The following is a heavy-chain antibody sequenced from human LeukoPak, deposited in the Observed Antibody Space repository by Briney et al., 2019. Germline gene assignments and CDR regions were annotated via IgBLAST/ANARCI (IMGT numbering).Heavy chain of an antibody. J-gene: IGHJ3*02. CDR2: INSDGSST. CDR1: GFTFSSYW. CDR3: ARKTYYYDSSGYHDAFGI. V-gene: IGHV3-74*01. D-gene: IGHD3-22*01. Sequence: GGSLRLSCAASGFTFSSYWMHWVRQAPGKGLVWVSRINSDGSSTSYADSVKGRFTISRDNAKNTLYLQMNSLRAEDTAVYYCARKTYYYDSSGYHDAFGIWGQGTMVTVSS.